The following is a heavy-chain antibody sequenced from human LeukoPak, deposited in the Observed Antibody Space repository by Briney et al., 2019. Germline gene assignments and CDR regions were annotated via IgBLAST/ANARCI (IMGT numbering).Heavy chain of an antibody. CDR1: GYTFTSYG. J-gene: IGHJ3*02. CDR2: ISAYNGNT. CDR3: ARDQLLGGSYSGDAFDI. V-gene: IGHV1-18*01. D-gene: IGHD1-26*01. Sequence: ASVKVSCKASGYTFTSYGISWVRQAPGQGLEWMGWISAYNGNTNYAQKLQGRVTMTTDTSTSTAYMELRSLRSDDTAVYYCARDQLLGGSYSGDAFDIWGQGTMVTVSS.